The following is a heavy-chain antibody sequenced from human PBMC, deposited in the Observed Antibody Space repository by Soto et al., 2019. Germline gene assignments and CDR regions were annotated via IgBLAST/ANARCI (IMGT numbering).Heavy chain of an antibody. V-gene: IGHV1-18*01. J-gene: IGHJ4*02. CDR1: GYTFTSYG. D-gene: IGHD1-1*01. Sequence: QVHLVQSGAEVKKPGASVKVSCKGSGYTFTSYGITWVRQAPGQGLEWMGWISAHNGNTNYAQKLQGRVTVTRDTSASTASVGLMSLGADATAVYYCARGRYGDYWGQGAVVTVSS. CDR3: ARGRYGDY. CDR2: ISAHNGNT.